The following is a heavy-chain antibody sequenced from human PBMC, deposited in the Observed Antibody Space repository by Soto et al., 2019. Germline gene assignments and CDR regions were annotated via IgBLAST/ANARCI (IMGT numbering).Heavy chain of an antibody. CDR2: ISGSGGST. CDR1: GFTFSSYA. Sequence: GGSLRLSCASSGFTFSSYAMSCVRHSPGKGLEWVSAISGSGGSTYYADSVKGRFAISRDNSKNTLYLQMNSLRAEDTAVYYCAKHWYYSHSSFDYWGQRTLVIVSS. V-gene: IGHV3-23*01. J-gene: IGHJ4*02. CDR3: AKHWYYSHSSFDY. D-gene: IGHD3-22*01.